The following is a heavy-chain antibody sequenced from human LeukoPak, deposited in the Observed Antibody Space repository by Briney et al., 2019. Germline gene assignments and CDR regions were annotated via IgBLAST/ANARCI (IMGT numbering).Heavy chain of an antibody. Sequence: PSETLSLTCTVSGGSISSSSYYWGWIRQPPGKGLEWIGSIYYSGSTYYNPSLKSRVTISVDTSKNQFSLKLSSVTAADTAVYYCARVAREYSGSYFPSRWFDPWGQGTLVTVSS. D-gene: IGHD1-26*01. V-gene: IGHV4-39*01. CDR2: IYYSGST. CDR3: ARVAREYSGSYFPSRWFDP. CDR1: GGSISSSSYY. J-gene: IGHJ5*02.